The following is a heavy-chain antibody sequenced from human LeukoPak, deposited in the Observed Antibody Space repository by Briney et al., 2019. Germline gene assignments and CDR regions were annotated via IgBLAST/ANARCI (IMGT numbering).Heavy chain of an antibody. CDR1: GFTFSNYA. V-gene: IGHV3-23*01. CDR3: ATHSTLDPNYYYYMDV. J-gene: IGHJ6*03. Sequence: GGSLRLSCAASGFTFSNYAMTWVRQARGKGVEWVSSIRGTGERTYYPDSVKGHFTISRDNSKNTLYLQMNSLRAEDTAVYYCATHSTLDPNYYYYMDVWGKGTTVTVSS. D-gene: IGHD3/OR15-3a*01. CDR2: IRGTGERT.